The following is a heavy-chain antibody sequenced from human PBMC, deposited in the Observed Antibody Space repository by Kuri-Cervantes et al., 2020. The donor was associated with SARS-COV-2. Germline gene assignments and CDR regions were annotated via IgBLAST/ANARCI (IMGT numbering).Heavy chain of an antibody. J-gene: IGHJ5*02. CDR1: GGTFSSYA. V-gene: IGHV1-69*10. CDR2: IIPIFGIA. Sequence: SVKVSCKASGGTFSSYAISWVRQAPGQGLEWMGGIIPIFGIANYAQKFQGRVTITADKSTSTAYMELSSLRSEDTAVYYCARSLYFPNWFDPWGQGTLVTVSS. CDR3: ARSLYFPNWFDP. D-gene: IGHD2/OR15-2a*01.